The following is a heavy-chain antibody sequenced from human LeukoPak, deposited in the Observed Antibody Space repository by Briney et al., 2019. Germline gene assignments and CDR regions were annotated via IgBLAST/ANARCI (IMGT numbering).Heavy chain of an antibody. Sequence: PSETLSLTCTVSGGSVSSGSYYWSWIRQPPGKGLEWIGYIYYSGSTNYNPSLKSRVTISVDTSKNQFSLKLSSVTAADTAVYYCAAGGDSSSWRIYYYYGMDVWGQGTTVTVSS. D-gene: IGHD6-13*01. CDR3: AAGGDSSSWRIYYYYGMDV. V-gene: IGHV4-61*01. CDR2: IYYSGST. CDR1: GGSVSSGSYY. J-gene: IGHJ6*02.